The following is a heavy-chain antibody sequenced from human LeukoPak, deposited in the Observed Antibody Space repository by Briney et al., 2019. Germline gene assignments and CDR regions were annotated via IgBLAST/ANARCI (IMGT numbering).Heavy chain of an antibody. D-gene: IGHD2-2*01. CDR3: ARKGPANYYYYMDV. Sequence: ASVKVSCKVSGYTLTELSMHWVRQAPGKGLEWMGGFDPEDGETIYAQKFQGRVTMTRNTSISTAYMELSSLRSEDTAVYFCARKGPANYYYYMDVWGKGTTVTVSS. CDR1: GYTLTELS. J-gene: IGHJ6*03. CDR2: FDPEDGET. V-gene: IGHV1-24*01.